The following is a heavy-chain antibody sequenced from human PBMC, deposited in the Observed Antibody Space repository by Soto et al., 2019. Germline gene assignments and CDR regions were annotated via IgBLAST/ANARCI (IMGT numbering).Heavy chain of an antibody. V-gene: IGHV3-74*01. CDR2: INNDVSRT. CDR1: VFTFSNYW. D-gene: IGHD1-26*01. J-gene: IGHJ4*02. Sequence: GSLRLSCAASVFTFSNYWMHWVRQVAGEGLVWVSSINNDVSRTWYADSVRGRIAMSRDNARNLVYLQMNSLRAEDTAVYYCGTTFEYWGQGALVTVSS. CDR3: GTTFEY.